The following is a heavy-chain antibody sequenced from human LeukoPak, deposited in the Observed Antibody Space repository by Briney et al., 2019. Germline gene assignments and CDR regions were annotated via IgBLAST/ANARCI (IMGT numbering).Heavy chain of an antibody. CDR1: GYTFTSYD. CDR3: ARAGGSGWWYPRSSEDYNWFDP. D-gene: IGHD6-19*01. V-gene: IGHV1-8*01. J-gene: IGHJ5*02. CDR2: MNPNSGNT. Sequence: ASVKVSCKASGYTFTSYDINWVRQATGQGPEWMGWMNPNSGNTGYAQKFQGRVTMTRNTSISTAYMELSSLRSEDTAVYYCARAGGSGWWYPRSSEDYNWFDPWGQGTLVTVSS.